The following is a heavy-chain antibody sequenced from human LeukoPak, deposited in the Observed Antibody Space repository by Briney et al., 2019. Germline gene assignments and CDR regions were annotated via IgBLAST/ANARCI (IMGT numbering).Heavy chain of an antibody. Sequence: SETLSLTCTVSGGSISSYYWSWIRQPAGKGLEWIGRIYTSGSTNYNPSLKSRVTMSVDTSKNQFSLKLSPVTAADTAVYYCARDASWAGTIYSDYWGQGTLVTVSS. CDR1: GGSISSYY. D-gene: IGHD1-1*01. CDR2: IYTSGST. V-gene: IGHV4-4*07. CDR3: ARDASWAGTIYSDY. J-gene: IGHJ4*02.